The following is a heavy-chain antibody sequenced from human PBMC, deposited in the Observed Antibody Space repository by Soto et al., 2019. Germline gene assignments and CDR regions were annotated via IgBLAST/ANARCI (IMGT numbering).Heavy chain of an antibody. J-gene: IGHJ6*02. CDR1: GGSISSSSYY. Sequence: QLQLQESGPGLVKPSETLSLTCTVSGGSISSSSYYWGWLRQPPGKGLEWIGSIYYSGSTYYNPSLKSRVTISGDTSKNQLSLKLSSVTAADTAVDYCARHAEDYGDDYDGMDVWGQGTTVTVSS. D-gene: IGHD4-17*01. V-gene: IGHV4-39*01. CDR3: ARHAEDYGDDYDGMDV. CDR2: IYYSGST.